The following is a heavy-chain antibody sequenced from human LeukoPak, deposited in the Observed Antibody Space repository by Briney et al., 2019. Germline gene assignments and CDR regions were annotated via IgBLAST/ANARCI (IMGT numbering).Heavy chain of an antibody. V-gene: IGHV3-23*01. D-gene: IGHD4-11*01. J-gene: IGHJ6*03. CDR3: AKPPSMTTVNAGYYYYYMDV. Sequence: GGSLRLSCAASGFTFSSYAMSWVRQAPGKGLEWVSAISGSGGSTYYADSVKGRFTISRDNSKNTLYLQMNSLRAEDTAVYYCAKPPSMTTVNAGYYYYYMDVWGKGTTVTVSS. CDR1: GFTFSSYA. CDR2: ISGSGGST.